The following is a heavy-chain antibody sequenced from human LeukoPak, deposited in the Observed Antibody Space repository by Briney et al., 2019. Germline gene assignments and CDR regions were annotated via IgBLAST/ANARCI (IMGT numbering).Heavy chain of an antibody. CDR3: AASGYGFGELPSYFHYYMDV. J-gene: IGHJ6*03. CDR1: GYTFTNYY. CDR2: INPGGGNT. Sequence: ASVKVSCKASGYTFTNYYIHWVRQAPGQGLEWMGLINPGGGNTNYAQNFQGRVTMTRDTSASTVYMELSSLRSEDTAVYYCAASGYGFGELPSYFHYYMDVWGTGTTVTISS. D-gene: IGHD3-10*01. V-gene: IGHV1-46*01.